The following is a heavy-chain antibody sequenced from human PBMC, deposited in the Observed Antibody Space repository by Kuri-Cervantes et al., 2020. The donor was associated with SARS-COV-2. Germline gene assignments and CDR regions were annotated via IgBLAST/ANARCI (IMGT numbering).Heavy chain of an antibody. Sequence: GESLKISCAASGFTFSSYDMHWVRQATGKGLEWVSGIGIAGHTFYSGSVKGRFTISRDNAKHALYLQMNGLRAGDTAMYYCARGAAVAGSIHFDYWGQGTPVTVSS. V-gene: IGHV3-13*04. J-gene: IGHJ4*02. D-gene: IGHD6-19*01. CDR3: ARGAAVAGSIHFDY. CDR2: IGIAGHT. CDR1: GFTFSSYD.